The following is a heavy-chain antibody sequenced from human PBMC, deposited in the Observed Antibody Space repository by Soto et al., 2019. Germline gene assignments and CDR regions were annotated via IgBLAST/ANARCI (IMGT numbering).Heavy chain of an antibody. CDR1: GGSFSSYY. J-gene: IGHJ4*02. V-gene: IGHV4-59*04. CDR3: ASSEFH. D-gene: IGHD2-21*01. CDR2: IYYSGST. Sequence: SETLSLTCAVYGGSFSSYYWSWIRQPPGKGLEWIGYIYYSGSTYYNPSLKSRVTISVDTSKNQFYLKLSSVTAADTAVYYCASSEFHWGQGTLVTVSS.